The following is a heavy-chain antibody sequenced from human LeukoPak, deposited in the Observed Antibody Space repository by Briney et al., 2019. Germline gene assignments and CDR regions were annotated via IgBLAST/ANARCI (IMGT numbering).Heavy chain of an antibody. Sequence: AGGSLRLSCAASGFTFSSYGMHWVRQAPGRGLEWVAFIRYDGSNKYYADSVKGRFTISRDNSKNTLYLQMNSLRAEDTAVYYCAMSLVVPDAITAFDIWGQGTMVTVSS. J-gene: IGHJ3*02. D-gene: IGHD2-2*02. V-gene: IGHV3-30*02. CDR2: IRYDGSNK. CDR3: AMSLVVPDAITAFDI. CDR1: GFTFSSYG.